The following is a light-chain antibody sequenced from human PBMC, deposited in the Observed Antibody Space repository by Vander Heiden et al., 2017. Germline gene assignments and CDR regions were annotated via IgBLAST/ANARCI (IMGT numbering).Light chain of an antibody. V-gene: IGLV1-44*01. CDR1: SSNIGINT. J-gene: IGLJ1*01. CDR2: SNN. Sequence: QSVLTQPPSASWTPGQRVLISCSARSSNIGINTVNWSTQLPRPAPKLLIYSNNRRPSGVPARFSGSKSGTSASLAISGLQSEDEADYYCAAWDDSLNGRVFGTGTKVTVL. CDR3: AAWDDSLNGRV.